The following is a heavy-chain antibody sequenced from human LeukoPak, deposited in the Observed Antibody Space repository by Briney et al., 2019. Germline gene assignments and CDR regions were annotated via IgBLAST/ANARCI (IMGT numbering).Heavy chain of an antibody. CDR2: INPHTGGT. D-gene: IGHD3-22*01. Sequence: ASVKVSCKASGYTFTGYYMHWVRQAPGQGLEWMGWINPHTGGTNYAQKFQGRVTITADKSTSTAYMELSSLRSEDTAVYYCTRVRGVTRYDSSGYYPNWGQGTLVTVSS. V-gene: IGHV1-2*02. J-gene: IGHJ4*02. CDR3: TRVRGVTRYDSSGYYPN. CDR1: GYTFTGYY.